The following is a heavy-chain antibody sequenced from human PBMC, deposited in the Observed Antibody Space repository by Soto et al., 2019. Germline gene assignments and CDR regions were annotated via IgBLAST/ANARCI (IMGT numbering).Heavy chain of an antibody. CDR2: MNPNSGNT. V-gene: IGHV1-8*01. CDR1: GYTFTSYD. CDR3: ARIHVRAVNPLGYSGTDV. Sequence: ASVKVSCKASGYTFTSYDINWVRQATGQGLEWMGWMNPNSGNTGYAQKFQGRVTMTRNTSISTAYMELSSLRSEDTAGYYCARIHVRAVNPLGYSGTDVWGEGSRV. J-gene: IGHJ6*02. D-gene: IGHD1-26*01.